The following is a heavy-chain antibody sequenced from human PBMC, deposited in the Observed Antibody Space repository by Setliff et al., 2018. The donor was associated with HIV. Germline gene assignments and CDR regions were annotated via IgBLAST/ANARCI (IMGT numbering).Heavy chain of an antibody. CDR3: ARGGALEWELPFDY. CDR1: GGSISSSSYY. V-gene: IGHV4-39*07. CDR2: IYYSGSSGST. D-gene: IGHD1-26*01. Sequence: TLSLTCTVSGGSISSSSYYWVWIRQPPGKGLEWIGSIYYSGSSGSTYYNPSLQSRVTISVDTSKNHFSLKLNSVTAADTAVYYCARGGALEWELPFDYWGQGTLVTVSS. J-gene: IGHJ4*02.